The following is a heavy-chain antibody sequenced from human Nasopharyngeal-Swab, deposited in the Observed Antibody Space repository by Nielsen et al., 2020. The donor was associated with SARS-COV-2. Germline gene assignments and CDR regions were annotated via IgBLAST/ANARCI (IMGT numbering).Heavy chain of an antibody. CDR1: GYSFTSYW. V-gene: IGHV5-51*01. D-gene: IGHD6-13*01. Sequence: GESLKISCKGSGYSFTSYWIAWVRQMPGKGLEWMGIIFPGDSDTRYSPSFQGQATISADKSISTAYLQWSSLKASETAMYYCARHSSTFSNTWYDYWGQGTLLTVSS. J-gene: IGHJ4*02. CDR2: IFPGDSDT. CDR3: ARHSSTFSNTWYDY.